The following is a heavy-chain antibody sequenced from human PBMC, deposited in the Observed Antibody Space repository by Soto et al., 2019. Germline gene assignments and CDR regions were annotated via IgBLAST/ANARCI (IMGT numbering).Heavy chain of an antibody. V-gene: IGHV1-69*06. Sequence: SVKVSCKASGGTFSSYAISWVRQAPGQGLEWMGGIIPIFGTANYAQKFQGRVTITADKSTSTAYMELSSLRSEDTAVYFYATADHLTYSISPGHYFSFFCMNVCDPGSTVIGSS. J-gene: IGHJ6*02. CDR3: ATADHLTYSISPGHYFSFFCMNV. CDR1: GGTFSSYA. D-gene: IGHD6-6*01. CDR2: IIPIFGTA.